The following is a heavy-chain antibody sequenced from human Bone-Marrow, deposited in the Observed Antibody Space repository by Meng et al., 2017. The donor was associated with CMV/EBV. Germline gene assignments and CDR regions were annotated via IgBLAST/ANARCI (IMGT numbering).Heavy chain of an antibody. CDR1: RLTFDKYD. CDR3: ARDPNWGGDF. J-gene: IGHJ4*02. D-gene: IGHD7-27*01. V-gene: IGHV3-23*01. Sequence: LQSGGGLVQPGEALRLSCAASRLTFDKYDMNWFRQAPGKGLEWVSSITNSGDRTDYADSVRGRFTISRDNFQNTLYLQMNSLKAEDTAVYYCARDPNWGGDFWGQGTLVTVSS. CDR2: ITNSGDRT.